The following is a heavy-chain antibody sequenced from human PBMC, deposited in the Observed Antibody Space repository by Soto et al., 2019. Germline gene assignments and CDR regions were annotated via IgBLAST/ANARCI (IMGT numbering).Heavy chain of an antibody. V-gene: IGHV4-59*11. Sequence: SETLSLTCVVSGGSISVHYWSWIRQPPGKGLVWIGYVYYSGSTNYNPSLKSRVTMSVDTPKNQFSLKVSSVTAADTAVYYCARTGVDFYFDFWGQGTLVTVSS. CDR1: GGSISVHY. D-gene: IGHD3-10*01. CDR2: VYYSGST. J-gene: IGHJ4*02. CDR3: ARTGVDFYFDF.